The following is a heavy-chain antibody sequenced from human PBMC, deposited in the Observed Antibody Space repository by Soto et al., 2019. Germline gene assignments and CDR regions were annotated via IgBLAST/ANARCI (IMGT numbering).Heavy chain of an antibody. D-gene: IGHD1-1*01. CDR3: ARGILGGTTPYYFDY. J-gene: IGHJ4*02. CDR2: IYHSGST. V-gene: IGHV4-38-2*01. CDR1: GYSISSGYY. Sequence: PSETLSLTCAVSGYSISSGYYLGWILQPPWKGLEWIGSIYHSGSTYYNPSLKSRVTISVDTSKNQFSLKLSSVTAADTAVYYCARGILGGTTPYYFDYWGQGTLVTVSS.